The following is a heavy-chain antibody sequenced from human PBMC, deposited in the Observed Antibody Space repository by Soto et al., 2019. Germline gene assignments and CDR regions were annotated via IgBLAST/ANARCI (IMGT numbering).Heavy chain of an antibody. CDR3: GMLRGSSFLDY. J-gene: IGHJ4*02. D-gene: IGHD6-13*01. Sequence: SERLSLTCAVSGPSISNSNGWGWIRLPPGKRLEWIGSVYYRGHTYYNPSLESRVTLSVDTSKNQFSLKLTSVTAADTAVYYCGMLRGSSFLDYWGQGALVTVSS. CDR1: GPSISNSNG. V-gene: IGHV4-28*01. CDR2: VYYRGHT.